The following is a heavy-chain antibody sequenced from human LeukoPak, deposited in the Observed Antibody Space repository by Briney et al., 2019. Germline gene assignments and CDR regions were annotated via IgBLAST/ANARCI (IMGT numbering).Heavy chain of an antibody. CDR1: GISLSNYG. V-gene: IGHV3-23*01. CDR2: ISERGGST. Sequence: GGSLRLSCVVSGISLSNYGMTWVRQAPEKGLEWVSYISERGGSTTYADSVKGRFTISRDTSLNTLYLQMNNLRAEDTAVYFCAKRGVVIRGILVIGYHQEAYHYDFWGQGVLVTVSS. CDR3: AKRGVVIRGILVIGYHQEAYHYDF. D-gene: IGHD3-10*01. J-gene: IGHJ4*02.